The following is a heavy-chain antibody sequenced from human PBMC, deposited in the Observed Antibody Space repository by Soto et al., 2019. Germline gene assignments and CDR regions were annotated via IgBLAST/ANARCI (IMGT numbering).Heavy chain of an antibody. V-gene: IGHV4-31*03. Sequence: QAQLQESGPGLVKPSQTLSLTCTVSGGSISTGGYYWTWIRQHPGKGLEWIGYIYYSGSTYYNPSLQSRVTISVDTSKNQFSLKLSSVTAADTAVYYCARGLSVTLFDNWGQGTLVTVSS. D-gene: IGHD4-17*01. CDR3: ARGLSVTLFDN. CDR2: IYYSGST. CDR1: GGSISTGGYY. J-gene: IGHJ4*02.